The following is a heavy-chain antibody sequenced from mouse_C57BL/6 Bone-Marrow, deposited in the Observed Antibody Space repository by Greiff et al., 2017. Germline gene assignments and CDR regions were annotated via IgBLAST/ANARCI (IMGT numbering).Heavy chain of an antibody. Sequence: EVHLVESGGGLVQPGGSLKLSCAASGFTFSDYYMYWVRQTPEKRLEWVAYISNGGGSTYYPDTVKGRFTISRDNAKNTLYLQMSRLKSEDTAMYYCARGYYGSSYGWYFDVWGTGTTVTVSS. CDR1: GFTFSDYY. CDR2: ISNGGGST. D-gene: IGHD1-1*01. J-gene: IGHJ1*03. V-gene: IGHV5-12*01. CDR3: ARGYYGSSYGWYFDV.